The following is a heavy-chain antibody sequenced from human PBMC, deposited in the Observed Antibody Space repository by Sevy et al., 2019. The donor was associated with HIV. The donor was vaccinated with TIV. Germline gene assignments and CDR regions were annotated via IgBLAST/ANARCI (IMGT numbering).Heavy chain of an antibody. D-gene: IGHD3-22*01. CDR3: AKDFSDVNYYDSSATVDY. V-gene: IGHV3-23*01. CDR2: ISASGYST. J-gene: IGHJ4*02. CDR1: GIAFSTYA. Sequence: GGSLRLSCAASGIAFSTYAMFWVRQAPGKGLEWVSSISASGYSTYYADSVKGRFTLSRDNSRNTLDLQMNSLRADDTAVNYCAKDFSDVNYYDSSATVDYWGQGTLVTVSS.